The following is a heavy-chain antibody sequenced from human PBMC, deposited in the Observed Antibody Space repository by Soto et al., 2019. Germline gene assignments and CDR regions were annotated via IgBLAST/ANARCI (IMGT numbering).Heavy chain of an antibody. J-gene: IGHJ5*02. D-gene: IGHD3-3*01. CDR2: IYYSGST. CDR3: ARASWSAYFLADKMFDP. CDR1: GGSISSGDYY. Sequence: SETLSLTCTVSGGSISSGDYYWSWIRQPPGKGLEWIGYIYYSGSTYYNPSLKSRVTISVDTSKNQFSLKLSSVTAADTAVYYCARASWSAYFLADKMFDPWGQGTLVTVSS. V-gene: IGHV4-30-4*01.